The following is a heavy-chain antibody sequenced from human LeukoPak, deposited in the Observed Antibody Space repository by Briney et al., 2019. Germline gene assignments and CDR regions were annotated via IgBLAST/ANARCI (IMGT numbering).Heavy chain of an antibody. CDR1: GYSISSGYY. D-gene: IGHD6-19*01. CDR3: ARVMYSSGWYIFDY. Sequence: PSETLSLTCAVSGYSISSGYYWGWIRQPPGKGLEWIGSIYHSGSTYYNPSLKSRVTISVDTSKNQFSLKLSSVTAADTAVYYCARVMYSSGWYIFDYWGQGTLVIVSS. V-gene: IGHV4-38-2*01. CDR2: IYHSGST. J-gene: IGHJ4*02.